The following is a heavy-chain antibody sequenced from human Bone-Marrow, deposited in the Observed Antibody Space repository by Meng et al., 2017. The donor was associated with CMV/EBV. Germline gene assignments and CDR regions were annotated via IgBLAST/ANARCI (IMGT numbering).Heavy chain of an antibody. V-gene: IGHV3-53*01. D-gene: IGHD6-13*01. CDR2: IYSGGST. Sequence: GESLKISCAASGFTVSSNYMSWVRQAPWKGLEWVSVIYSGGSTYYADSVKGRFTISRDNSKNTLYLQMNSLRAEDTAVYYCARAPELAGYGMDVWGQGTTVTVSS. CDR1: GFTVSSNY. CDR3: ARAPELAGYGMDV. J-gene: IGHJ6*02.